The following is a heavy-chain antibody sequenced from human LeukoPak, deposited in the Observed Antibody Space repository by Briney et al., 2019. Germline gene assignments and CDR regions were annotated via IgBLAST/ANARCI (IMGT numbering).Heavy chain of an antibody. CDR1: GGSFSGYY. CDR2: INHSGST. V-gene: IGHV4-34*01. CDR3: ARVRWSMYYYYGMDV. J-gene: IGHJ6*02. D-gene: IGHD2-8*02. Sequence: SETLSLTCAVYGGSFSGYYWSWIRQPPGKGLEWIGEINHSGSTNYNPSLKSRVTISVDTSKNQSSLKLSSVTAADTAVYYCARVRWSMYYYYGMDVWGQGTTVTVSS.